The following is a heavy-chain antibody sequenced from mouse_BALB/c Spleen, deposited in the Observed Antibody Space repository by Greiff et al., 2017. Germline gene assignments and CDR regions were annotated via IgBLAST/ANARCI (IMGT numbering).Heavy chain of an antibody. J-gene: IGHJ1*01. CDR2: IWAGGST. V-gene: IGHV2-9*02. CDR1: GFSLTSYG. Sequence: AKLQESGPGLVAPSQSLSITCTVSGFSLTSYGVHWVRQPPGKGLEWLGVIWAGGSTNYNSALMSRLSISKDNSKSQVFLKMNSLQTDDTAMYYCARDRYFDVWGAGTTVTVSS. CDR3: ARDRYFDV.